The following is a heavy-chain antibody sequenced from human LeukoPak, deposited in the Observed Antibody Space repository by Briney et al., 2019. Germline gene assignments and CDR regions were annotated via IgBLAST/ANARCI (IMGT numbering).Heavy chain of an antibody. CDR1: GYTFTSYA. V-gene: IGHV1-3*03. Sequence: ASVKVSCKASGYTFTSYAMHWVRQAPGQRLEWMGWINAGNGNTKYSQEFQGRVTITRDTSASTAYMELSSLRSEDMAVYYCARDGGYSGYDSRSVDFDYWGQGTLVTVSS. CDR3: ARDGGYSGYDSRSVDFDY. J-gene: IGHJ4*02. D-gene: IGHD5-12*01. CDR2: INAGNGNT.